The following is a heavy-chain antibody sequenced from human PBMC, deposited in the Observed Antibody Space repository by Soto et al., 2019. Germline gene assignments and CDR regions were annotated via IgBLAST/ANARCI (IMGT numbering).Heavy chain of an antibody. J-gene: IGHJ4*02. V-gene: IGHV4-59*08. Sequence: LSLTCTVPGGSISSYYWSLIGQPPGKGLEWIGYIYYSGSTNYNPSLKSRVTISVDTSKNQFSLKLSSVTAADTAVYYCARHEGSGWYDYWGQGTLVTVSS. CDR3: ARHEGSGWYDY. D-gene: IGHD6-19*01. CDR1: GGSISSYY. CDR2: IYYSGST.